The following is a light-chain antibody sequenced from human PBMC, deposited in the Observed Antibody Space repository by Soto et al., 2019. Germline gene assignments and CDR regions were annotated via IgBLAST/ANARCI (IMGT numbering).Light chain of an antibody. Sequence: EIVLTQSPATLSSSPGERATLSCRASQHIWSYLAWYQQKPGQAPRLLMYDASKRATGIPARFSGSGSGTDFTLTISSLEPEEFAVYYCQQRSRWPGTFGQGTKVDIK. V-gene: IGKV3-11*01. CDR1: QHIWSY. CDR3: QQRSRWPGT. CDR2: DAS. J-gene: IGKJ1*01.